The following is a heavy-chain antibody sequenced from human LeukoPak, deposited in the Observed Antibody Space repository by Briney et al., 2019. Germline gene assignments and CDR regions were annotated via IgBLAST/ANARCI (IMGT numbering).Heavy chain of an antibody. Sequence: SERLSLTCTVSGGSISSGSSYWTWIRQPAGKGLEWIGRIYTSGSTNYNPSLKSRVTISLDTSKNQFSLKLSSVTAADTAVYYCTRFTGYCSSPSCYPNAFDVWGQGTMVTVSS. V-gene: IGHV4-61*02. CDR1: GGSISSGSSY. J-gene: IGHJ3*01. D-gene: IGHD2-2*03. CDR2: IYTSGST. CDR3: TRFTGYCSSPSCYPNAFDV.